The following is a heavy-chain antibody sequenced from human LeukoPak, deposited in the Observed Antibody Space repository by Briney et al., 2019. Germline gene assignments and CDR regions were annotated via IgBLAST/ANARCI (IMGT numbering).Heavy chain of an antibody. D-gene: IGHD6-6*01. CDR1: GFTFSTYW. Sequence: GGSLRLPCTASGFTFSTYWMHWVRQAPGKGLVWVSRVNTDGSSTTYADSVKGRFTISRDNAKNTLYLQMNNLRAEDTAVYYCARDRSRSIDYWGQGTLVTVSS. J-gene: IGHJ4*02. CDR2: VNTDGSST. V-gene: IGHV3-74*01. CDR3: ARDRSRSIDY.